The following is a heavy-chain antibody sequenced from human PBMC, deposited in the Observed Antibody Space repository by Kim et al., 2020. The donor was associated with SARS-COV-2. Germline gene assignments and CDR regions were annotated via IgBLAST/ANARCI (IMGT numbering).Heavy chain of an antibody. CDR2: ISYDGSNK. CDR3: ARSTTVAPPVIDY. J-gene: IGHJ4*01. Sequence: GGSLRLSCAASGFTFSSYAMHWVRQAPGKGLEWVAVISYDGSNKYYADSVKGRFTISRDNSKNTLYLQMNSLRAEDTAVYYCARSTTVAPPVIDYWGRGSLVTVSS. D-gene: IGHD1-1*01. CDR1: GFTFSSYA. V-gene: IGHV3-30-3*01.